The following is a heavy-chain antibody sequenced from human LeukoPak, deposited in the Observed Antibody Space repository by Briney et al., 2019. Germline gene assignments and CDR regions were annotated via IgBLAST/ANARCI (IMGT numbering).Heavy chain of an antibody. CDR2: IYYSGST. J-gene: IGHJ3*02. V-gene: IGHV4-39*01. CDR1: GGSISSSSYY. Sequence: SETLSLTCTVSGGSISSSSYYRGWIRQPPGKGLEWIGSIYYSGSTYYNPPLKSRVTISVDTSKNQFSLKLSSVTAADTAVYYCATWGYCSSTSCYFSAFDIWGQGTMVTVSS. CDR3: ATWGYCSSTSCYFSAFDI. D-gene: IGHD2-2*01.